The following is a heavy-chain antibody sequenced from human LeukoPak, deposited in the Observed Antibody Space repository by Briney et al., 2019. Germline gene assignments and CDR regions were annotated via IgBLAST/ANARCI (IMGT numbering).Heavy chain of an antibody. CDR1: GDSISSYY. CDR3: ARQSGRNLLDY. V-gene: IGHV4-59*08. D-gene: IGHD1-26*01. CDR2: IYYSGST. J-gene: IGHJ4*02. Sequence: SETLSLTCTVSGDSISSYYWSWIRQPPGKGLEWIGHIYYSGSTDYNPSLKSRVTISVDTSKNQFSLKLSSETAADTAVYYCARQSGRNLLDYWGQGTLVTVSS.